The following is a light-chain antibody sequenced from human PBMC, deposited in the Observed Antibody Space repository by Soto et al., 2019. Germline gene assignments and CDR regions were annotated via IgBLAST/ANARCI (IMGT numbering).Light chain of an antibody. CDR1: QSVSSSF. CDR3: QQYDTSPRT. V-gene: IGKV3-20*01. J-gene: IGKJ1*01. Sequence: EIVLTQSPGTLSLSPGERATLSCRASQSVSSSFLAWYQQKPGQAPRLLIYGASSRATGIPDRFSGSGSGTDFTLPISRLEPEDFAVYYCQQYDTSPRTFGQENKVEIK. CDR2: GAS.